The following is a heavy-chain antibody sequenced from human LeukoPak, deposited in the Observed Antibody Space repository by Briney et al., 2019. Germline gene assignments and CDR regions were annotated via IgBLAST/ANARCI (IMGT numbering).Heavy chain of an antibody. J-gene: IGHJ6*03. CDR1: VYTLTRYG. Sequence: SVKVSCKPSVYTLTRYGISWLRQAPRQGLEWMGWISAYNGNTNYAQKLQGRVTMTTDTSTSTAYMELRSLRSDDTAVYYCARGAGVVGAGDYYYYYMDVWGKGTTVTVSS. CDR3: ARGAGVVGAGDYYYYYMDV. D-gene: IGHD3-3*01. CDR2: ISAYNGNT. V-gene: IGHV1-18*01.